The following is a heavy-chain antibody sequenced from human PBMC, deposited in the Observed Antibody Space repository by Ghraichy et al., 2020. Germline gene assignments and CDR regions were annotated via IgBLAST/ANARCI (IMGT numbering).Heavy chain of an antibody. CDR3: ATGLTIVGVVTPLDY. J-gene: IGHJ4*02. CDR1: GSTLSALS. D-gene: IGHD3-3*01. Sequence: ASVKVSCKVSGSTLSALSMQLVLESPVKLLERMGGFDREDGKRIYAQKFQGRVTMTEDTSTDTAYMELSSLRSEDPAVYYCATGLTIVGVVTPLDYWGQGTLVTVSS. CDR2: FDREDGKR. V-gene: IGHV1-24*01.